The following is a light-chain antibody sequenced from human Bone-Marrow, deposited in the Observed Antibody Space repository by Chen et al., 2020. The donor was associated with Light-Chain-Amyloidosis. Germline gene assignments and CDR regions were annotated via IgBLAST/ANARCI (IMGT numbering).Light chain of an antibody. CDR2: DNN. CDR3: GTWDSSLSAAV. CDR1: TSNIGNNY. J-gene: IGLJ2*01. Sequence: QAVLTQPPSVSAAPGQNVTISCSGSTSNIGNNYVSWFHHLPGTAPKLLIYDNNERPSGISDRFSGSKSATSAALGISGLRTGDEADYYCGTWDSSLSAAVFGGGTKVTVL. V-gene: IGLV1-51*01.